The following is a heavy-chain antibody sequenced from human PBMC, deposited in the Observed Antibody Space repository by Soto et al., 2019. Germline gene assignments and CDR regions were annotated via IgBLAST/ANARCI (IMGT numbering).Heavy chain of an antibody. CDR1: GGSFSGYH. CDR3: ARPGGGDYRWFDP. J-gene: IGHJ5*02. CDR2: INHSGST. D-gene: IGHD4-17*01. Sequence: SETLSLTCAVYGGSFSGYHWSWIRQPPGKGLEWIGEINHSGSTNYNPSLKSRVTISVDTSKNQFSLKLSSVTAADTAVYYCARPGGGDYRWFDPWGQGTLVTVSS. V-gene: IGHV4-34*01.